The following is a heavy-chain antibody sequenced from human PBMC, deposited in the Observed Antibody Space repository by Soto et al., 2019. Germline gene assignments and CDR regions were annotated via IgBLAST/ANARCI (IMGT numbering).Heavy chain of an antibody. CDR1: GDTFGRFT. J-gene: IGHJ5*02. CDR3: ARDPSTINKLIGVWFDP. Sequence: ASVKVSCKASGDTFGRFTINWVRQAPGQGLEWMGGIKPISDITNYAQRFQGRVTFTADASTSTVYLELSSLRSEDTAMYYCARDPSTINKLIGVWFDPWRQGTLVTVSS. CDR2: IKPISDIT. V-gene: IGHV1-69*13. D-gene: IGHD4-4*01.